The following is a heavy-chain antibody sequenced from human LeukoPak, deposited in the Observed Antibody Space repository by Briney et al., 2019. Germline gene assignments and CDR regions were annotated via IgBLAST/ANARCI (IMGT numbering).Heavy chain of an antibody. CDR2: INHDESKK. Sequence: PGGSPRLSCAASGFAFSDHWMIWVRQAPGKGLEWVANINHDESKKYYVGSVEGRFTISRDNAKNSLYLQMNSLRAADTAVYYCAISTYSSSPSWGQGTLVTVSS. CDR1: GFAFSDHW. V-gene: IGHV3-7*01. D-gene: IGHD6-6*01. J-gene: IGHJ5*02. CDR3: AISTYSSSPS.